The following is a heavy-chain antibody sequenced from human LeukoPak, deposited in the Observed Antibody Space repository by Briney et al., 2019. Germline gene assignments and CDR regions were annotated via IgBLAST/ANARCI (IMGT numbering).Heavy chain of an antibody. CDR2: IYLGDSDT. CDR1: GYSFTNYW. D-gene: IGHD6-19*01. Sequence: GESLKIPGKGSGYSFTNYWIGWLRQMPGKGLEWMGIIYLGDSDTSYSPSFQGQVTIPADNPTIPANRQWTSRKATDTPNFYCARHPSYTSGWPFDYWGQGTVVSVSS. V-gene: IGHV5-51*01. CDR3: ARHPSYTSGWPFDY. J-gene: IGHJ4*02.